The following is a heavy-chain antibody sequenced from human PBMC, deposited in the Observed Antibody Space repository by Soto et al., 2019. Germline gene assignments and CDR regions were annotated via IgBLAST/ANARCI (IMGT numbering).Heavy chain of an antibody. J-gene: IGHJ6*02. CDR2: ISAYNGNT. CDR1: GYTFTSYG. CDR3: SRVRITIVRDYYYYGMDV. V-gene: IGHV1-18*01. D-gene: IGHD3-3*01. Sequence: QVQLVQSGAEVKKTGASVKVSCKASGYTFTSYGISWVRQAPGQGLEWMGWISAYNGNTNYAQKLQGRVTMTTDTSTSTAYMELRSLRSDDTAVYYCSRVRITIVRDYYYYGMDVWGQGTTVTVSS.